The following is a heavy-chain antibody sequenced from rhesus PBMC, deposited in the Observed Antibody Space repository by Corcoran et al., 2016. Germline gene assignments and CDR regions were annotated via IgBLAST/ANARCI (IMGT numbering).Heavy chain of an antibody. Sequence: QLQLQESGPGLVKPSETLSLTCAVSGGSISSNYWSWIRQPPGKGLEWIGRISGSGGSTDYNPSLKRRVPNSTDTSKNPFSLKLSSVTAADTAVYYCARESGSYYLDAFDFWGQGLRVTVSS. CDR2: ISGSGGST. CDR1: GGSISSNY. V-gene: IGHV4-173*01. J-gene: IGHJ3*01. CDR3: ARESGSYYLDAFDF. D-gene: IGHD3-16*01.